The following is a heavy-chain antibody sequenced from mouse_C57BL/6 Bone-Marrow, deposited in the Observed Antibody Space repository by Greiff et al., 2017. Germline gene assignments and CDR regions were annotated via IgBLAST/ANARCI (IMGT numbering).Heavy chain of an antibody. D-gene: IGHD1-1*01. CDR2: ISSGGSYT. J-gene: IGHJ3*01. CDR3: ARDYYGSWFSY. CDR1: GFTFSSYG. V-gene: IGHV5-6*02. Sequence: DVMLVESGGDLVKPGGSLKLSCAASGFTFSSYGMSWVSQTPDKRLEWVATISSGGSYTYYPNSVKGRFTISRNNAKNTLYLQMSSLNSEYTAKYCCARDYYGSWFSYLGQGTLVTVSA.